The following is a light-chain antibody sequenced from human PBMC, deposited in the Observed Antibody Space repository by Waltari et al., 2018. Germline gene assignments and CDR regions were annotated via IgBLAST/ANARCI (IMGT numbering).Light chain of an antibody. CDR2: SAS. CDR1: QGINNN. CDR3: LQHYTDPLT. V-gene: IGKV1-17*03. Sequence: DIQMTQSPSAMSASVGDSVTITCRASQGINNNLAWFQQKPGTVPTRLIYSASNLQSGVPSRFSGSGSGTEFTLTISGLQPEDCATDYCLQHYTDPLTFGPGTTVDIK. J-gene: IGKJ3*01.